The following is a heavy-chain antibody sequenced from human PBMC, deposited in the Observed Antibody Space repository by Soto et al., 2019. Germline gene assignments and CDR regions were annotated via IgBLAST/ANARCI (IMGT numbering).Heavy chain of an antibody. D-gene: IGHD2-21*01. CDR1: GFTISSYW. J-gene: IGHJ4*02. Sequence: EVQLVESGGDLVQPGGSLRLSCAASGFTISSYWMRWVRQVPGKGLEWVANIKQDGTEKYYVDSVKGRFTISRDNAKNSLYLQMSSLSAEDTAVYHCARSQVAIPGDNWGQGTLVMVSS. V-gene: IGHV3-7*05. CDR2: IKQDGTEK. CDR3: ARSQVAIPGDN.